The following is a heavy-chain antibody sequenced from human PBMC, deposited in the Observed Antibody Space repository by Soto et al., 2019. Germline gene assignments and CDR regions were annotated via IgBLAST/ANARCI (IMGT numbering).Heavy chain of an antibody. CDR3: ARGPTGDHGRLNCIDP. V-gene: IGHV6-1*01. Sequence: SQTLSLTCAISGDSVSSNSATWNWIRQSPSRGLEWLGRTYYTSKWDNGYAVSVKSRITINPDTSKNQFSLQLNSVTPEDTAVYYCARGPTGDHGRLNCIDPWGQGTLVNVSS. CDR2: TYYTSKWDN. D-gene: IGHD2-21*02. J-gene: IGHJ5*02. CDR1: GDSVSSNSAT.